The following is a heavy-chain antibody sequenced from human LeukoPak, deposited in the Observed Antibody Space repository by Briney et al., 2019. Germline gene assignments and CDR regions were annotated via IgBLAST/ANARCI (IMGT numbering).Heavy chain of an antibody. Sequence: PGGSLRLSCAASGFTFSTYGMHWVRQAPGKGLEWVSGISGSGDTPYYADSVKGRFTISRDNSKNTLYLQMNSLRAEDTAVYYCAKILGSYWTPGYDYWGQGTLVTVSS. CDR3: AKILGSYWTPGYDY. CDR2: ISGSGDTP. J-gene: IGHJ4*02. CDR1: GFTFSTYG. D-gene: IGHD1-26*01. V-gene: IGHV3-23*01.